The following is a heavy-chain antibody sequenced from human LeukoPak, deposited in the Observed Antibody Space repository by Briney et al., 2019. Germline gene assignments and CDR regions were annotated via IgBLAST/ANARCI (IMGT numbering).Heavy chain of an antibody. Sequence: GASVKVSCKASGYTFTGYYIHWGRQAPGQGLEWMGWVNPTNGATNYAQKFQGRVTMTTDTSTNTAYMELSWLTSDDTAVYYCARPRIESGGYYYGHWGQGTLVTVSS. CDR2: VNPTNGAT. J-gene: IGHJ4*02. CDR3: ARPRIESGGYYYGH. D-gene: IGHD3-22*01. V-gene: IGHV1-2*02. CDR1: GYTFTGYY.